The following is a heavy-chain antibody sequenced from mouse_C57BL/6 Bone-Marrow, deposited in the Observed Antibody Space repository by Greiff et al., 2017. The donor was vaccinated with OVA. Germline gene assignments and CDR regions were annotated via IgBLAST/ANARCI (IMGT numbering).Heavy chain of an antibody. Sequence: QVQLKESGPGLVAPSQSLSITCTVSGFSLTSYAISWVRQPPGKGLEWLGVIWTRGGTNYNSALKSRLSISKDNSKSQVFLKMNSLQTDDTARYYCAREGVYDGSAWFAYWGQGTLVTVSA. J-gene: IGHJ3*01. CDR3: AREGVYDGSAWFAY. CDR1: GFSLTSYA. CDR2: IWTRGGT. V-gene: IGHV2-9-1*01. D-gene: IGHD2-3*01.